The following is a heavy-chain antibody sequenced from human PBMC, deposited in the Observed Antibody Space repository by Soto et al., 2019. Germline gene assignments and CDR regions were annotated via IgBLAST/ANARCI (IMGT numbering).Heavy chain of an antibody. D-gene: IGHD2-2*02. V-gene: IGHV1-46*01. J-gene: IGHJ5*02. Sequence: VASVKVSCKASGYTFTSYYMHWVRQAPGQGLEWMGIINPSGGSTSYAQKFQGRVTMTRDTSTSTVYMELSSLRSEDTAVYYCARALRGFSSPSCDTSNPNSRFHPWGHGTLVSGSS. CDR3: ARALRGFSSPSCDTSNPNSRFHP. CDR2: INPSGGST. CDR1: GYTFTSYY.